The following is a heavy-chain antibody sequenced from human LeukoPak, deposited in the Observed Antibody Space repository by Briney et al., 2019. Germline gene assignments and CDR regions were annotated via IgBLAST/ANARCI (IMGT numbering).Heavy chain of an antibody. Sequence: VASVKVSCKASGFSFSSYGITWVRQAPGQGLEWMGWVSDYSGVTDYAQRLQGRVTMTTGTSTGTAYMELRSLRSDDTAVYHCATIGSEAADAFDIWGQGTMVTVSS. CDR1: GFSFSSYG. CDR3: ATIGSEAADAFDI. CDR2: VSDYSGVT. J-gene: IGHJ3*02. V-gene: IGHV1-18*01. D-gene: IGHD3-10*01.